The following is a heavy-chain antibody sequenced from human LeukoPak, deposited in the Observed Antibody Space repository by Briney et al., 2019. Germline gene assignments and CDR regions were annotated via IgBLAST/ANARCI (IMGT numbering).Heavy chain of an antibody. Sequence: PGGSLRLSYAASGFTFSSYSMNWVRQAPGKGLEWVSSISSSSSYIYYADSVKGRFTISRDNAKNSLYLQMNSLRAEDTAVYYCARTPLRAAAGTFYFQHWGQGTLVTVSS. J-gene: IGHJ1*01. CDR2: ISSSSSYI. CDR3: ARTPLRAAAGTFYFQH. CDR1: GFTFSSYS. D-gene: IGHD6-13*01. V-gene: IGHV3-21*01.